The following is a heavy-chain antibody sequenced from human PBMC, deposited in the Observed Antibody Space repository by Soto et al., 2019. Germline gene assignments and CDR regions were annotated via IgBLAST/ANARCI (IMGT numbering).Heavy chain of an antibody. D-gene: IGHD3-10*01. CDR2: INHSGST. V-gene: IGHV4-34*01. CDR3: ARGTDYYGSGLSTTRHNWFDP. CDR1: GGSFSGYY. Sequence: SETLSLTCAVYGGSFSGYYWSWIRQPPGKGLEWIGEINHSGSTNYNPSLKSRVNISVDTSKNQFSLRLSSVTAADTAVYYCARGTDYYGSGLSTTRHNWFDPWGQGTLVTVSS. J-gene: IGHJ5*02.